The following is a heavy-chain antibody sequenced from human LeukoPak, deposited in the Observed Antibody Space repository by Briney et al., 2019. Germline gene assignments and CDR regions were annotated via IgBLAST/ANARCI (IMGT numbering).Heavy chain of an antibody. D-gene: IGHD3-10*01. CDR1: GFTFSSYW. CDR3: ARGMVRGVIISH. J-gene: IGHJ4*02. V-gene: IGHV3-74*01. Sequence: SGGSLRLSCAASGFTFSSYWMHWVRQAPGKGLVWVSRINSDGSSTSYADSVKGRFTISRDNAKNTLYLQMNSLRAEDTAVYYCARGMVRGVIISHRGQGTLVTVSS. CDR2: INSDGSST.